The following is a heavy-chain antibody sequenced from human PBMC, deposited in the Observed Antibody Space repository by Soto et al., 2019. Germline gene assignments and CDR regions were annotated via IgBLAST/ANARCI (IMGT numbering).Heavy chain of an antibody. J-gene: IGHJ5*02. V-gene: IGHV4-30-4*07. CDR1: GGSISSGGYS. Sequence: LSLTCAVSGGSISSGGYSWSWIRQPPGKGLEWIGYIYYSGSTNYNPSLKSRVTISVDTSKNQFSLKLSSVTAADTAVYYCARAKAPLYSSSWYWFDPWGQGTLVTVSS. D-gene: IGHD6-13*01. CDR2: IYYSGST. CDR3: ARAKAPLYSSSWYWFDP.